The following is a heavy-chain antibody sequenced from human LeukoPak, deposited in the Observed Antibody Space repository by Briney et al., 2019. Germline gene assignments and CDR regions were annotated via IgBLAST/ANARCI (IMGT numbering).Heavy chain of an antibody. D-gene: IGHD3-10*01. CDR3: ASEGLWFGELSWFDP. V-gene: IGHV4-4*07. CDR1: GGSISGYY. J-gene: IGHJ5*02. CDR2: IYPSGST. Sequence: SETLSLTCTVSGGSISGYYWSWIRQPAGKGLEWIGRIYPSGSTNYNPSLKSRVTISVDTSKNQFSLKLSSVTAADTAVYYCASEGLWFGELSWFDPSGQGTMVTHSS.